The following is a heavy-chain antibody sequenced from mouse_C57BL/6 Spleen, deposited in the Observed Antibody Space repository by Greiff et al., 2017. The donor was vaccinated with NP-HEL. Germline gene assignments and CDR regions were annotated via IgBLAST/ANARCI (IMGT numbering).Heavy chain of an antibody. CDR2: INPNNGGT. V-gene: IGHV1-26*01. Sequence: EVKLQQSGPELVKPGASVKISCKASGYTFTDYYMNWVKQSHGKSLEWIGDINPNNGGTSYNQKFKGKATLTVDKSSSTAYMELRSLTSEESAVYYCASEPDYYGSSYEAMDYWGQGTSVTVSS. J-gene: IGHJ4*01. CDR3: ASEPDYYGSSYEAMDY. D-gene: IGHD1-1*01. CDR1: GYTFTDYY.